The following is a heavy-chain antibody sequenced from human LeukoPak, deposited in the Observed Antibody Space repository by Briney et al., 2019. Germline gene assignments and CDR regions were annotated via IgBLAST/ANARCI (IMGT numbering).Heavy chain of an antibody. CDR3: AGGGGYYPFDY. V-gene: IGHV3-48*03. CDR2: ISSSGSTI. D-gene: IGHD3-22*01. J-gene: IGHJ4*02. CDR1: GFTFSSYE. Sequence: GGSLRLSCAASGFTFSSYEMNWVRQAPGKGLEWVSYISSSGSTIYYADSVKGRFTISRDNAKNSLYLQMNSLRAEDTAVYYCAGGGGYYPFDYWGQGTLVTVSS.